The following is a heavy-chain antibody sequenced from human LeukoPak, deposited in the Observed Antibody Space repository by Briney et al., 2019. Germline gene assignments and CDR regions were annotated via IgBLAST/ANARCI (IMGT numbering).Heavy chain of an antibody. CDR3: ARTPYSYGPYYFDY. V-gene: IGHV4-59*12. CDR1: GGSISSYY. J-gene: IGHJ4*02. CDR2: IYYSGST. Sequence: SETLSLTCTVSGGSISSYYWSWIRQPPGKGLEWIGYIYYSGSTNYNPSLKSRVTISVDTSKNQFSLKLSSVTAADTAVYYCARTPYSYGPYYFDYWGQGTLVTVSS. D-gene: IGHD5-18*01.